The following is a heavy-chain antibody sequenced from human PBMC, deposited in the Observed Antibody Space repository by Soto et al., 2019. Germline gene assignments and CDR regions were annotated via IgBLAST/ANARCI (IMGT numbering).Heavy chain of an antibody. CDR2: IGSDGDT. J-gene: IGHJ3*02. Sequence: GGSLRLACVVSGFTFSHYDMYWVRQVSGKGLEWVSGIGSDGDTYYAASVKGRFTVSSENDKNSLYLQMRGLRPGDTAVYYCARGNGKNYGPAMGDGFDIWGQGTTVTVSS. CDR1: GFTFSHYD. V-gene: IGHV3-13*01. D-gene: IGHD3-10*01. CDR3: ARGNGKNYGPAMGDGFDI.